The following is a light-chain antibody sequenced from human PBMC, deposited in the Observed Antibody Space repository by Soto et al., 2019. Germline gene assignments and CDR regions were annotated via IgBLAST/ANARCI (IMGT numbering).Light chain of an antibody. CDR1: QSVSSNY. CDR2: GAS. V-gene: IGKV3-20*01. Sequence: EIVLTQSPGTLSLSPGERATLSCRASQSVSSNYLAWYQQKPGQAPRLLIYGASSRATGIPDRFSGSGSGTDFTLTISRLEPEDFAVYYCHHYGDTPRTFGQGTKVDIK. CDR3: HHYGDTPRT. J-gene: IGKJ1*01.